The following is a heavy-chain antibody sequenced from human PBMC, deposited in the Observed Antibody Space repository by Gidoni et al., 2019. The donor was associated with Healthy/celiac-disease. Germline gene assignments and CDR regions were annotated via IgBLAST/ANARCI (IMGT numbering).Heavy chain of an antibody. D-gene: IGHD4-17*01. Sequence: QVQLVESGGGVVQPGRSLRLSCAASGFTCRVFGLPWVRRAPGKGLEWGAVISYDGSNKYYADSVKGRFTISRDNSKNTLYLQMNSLRAEDTAVYYCAKDLRVAVTNEYYYYYYGMDVWGQGTTVTVSS. CDR1: GFTCRVFG. V-gene: IGHV3-30*18. CDR2: ISYDGSNK. J-gene: IGHJ6*02. CDR3: AKDLRVAVTNEYYYYYYGMDV.